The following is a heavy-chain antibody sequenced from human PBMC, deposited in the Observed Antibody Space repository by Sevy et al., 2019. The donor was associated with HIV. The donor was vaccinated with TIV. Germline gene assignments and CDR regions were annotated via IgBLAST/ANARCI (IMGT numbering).Heavy chain of an antibody. D-gene: IGHD1-1*01. CDR1: GFSFSSHG. V-gene: IGHV3-30*03. CDR3: ARDGGWYNYAPSDY. J-gene: IGHJ4*02. Sequence: GGSLRLSCAASGFSFSSHGMHWVRQAPGKGLEWQAVISYDGNKKYYADSVKGRFTISRDNSKNTLYLQMNSLRPEDTAVYYCARDGGWYNYAPSDYWGQGTLVTVSS. CDR2: ISYDGNKK.